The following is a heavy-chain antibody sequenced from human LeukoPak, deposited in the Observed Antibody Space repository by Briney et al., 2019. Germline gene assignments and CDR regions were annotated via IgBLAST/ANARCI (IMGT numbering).Heavy chain of an antibody. J-gene: IGHJ3*02. V-gene: IGHV3-21*04. D-gene: IGHD3-16*01. CDR1: GFTFSSYS. CDR3: AKDRSTGPYDYVWGKGDAFDI. Sequence: GGSLRLSCAASGFTFSSYSMNWVRQAPGKGLEWVSSISSSSSYIYYADSVKGRFTISRDNAKNSLFLQMNSLRAEDTAVYYCAKDRSTGPYDYVWGKGDAFDIWGQGTMVTVSS. CDR2: ISSSSSYI.